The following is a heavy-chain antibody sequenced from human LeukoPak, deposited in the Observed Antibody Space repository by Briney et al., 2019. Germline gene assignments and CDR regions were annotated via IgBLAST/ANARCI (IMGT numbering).Heavy chain of an antibody. D-gene: IGHD2-15*01. CDR3: ARGGSCLSCLDY. CDR1: GFTFSSYA. Sequence: GGSLRLSCAASGFTFSSYAMHWVRQAPGKGLEWVAVISYDGSNKYYADSVKGRFTISRDNSKNTLYLQMNSLRAEDTAVYYCARGGSCLSCLDYWGQGTLVTVSS. J-gene: IGHJ4*02. V-gene: IGHV3-30*04. CDR2: ISYDGSNK.